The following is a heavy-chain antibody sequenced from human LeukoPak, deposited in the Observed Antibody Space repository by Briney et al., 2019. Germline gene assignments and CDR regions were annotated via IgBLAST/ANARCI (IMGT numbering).Heavy chain of an antibody. J-gene: IGHJ4*02. CDR2: IKQDGSEK. V-gene: IGHV3-7*01. CDR3: AGEDTAMAGY. Sequence: TGGSLRLSCTASGFTFTSYWMTWVRQAPGKGLEWVANIKQDGSEKYYVDSVRGRFTISRDNAKNSLYLQMNSLRAEDTAVYYCAGEDTAMAGYWGQGTLVTVSS. CDR1: GFTFTSYW. D-gene: IGHD5-18*01.